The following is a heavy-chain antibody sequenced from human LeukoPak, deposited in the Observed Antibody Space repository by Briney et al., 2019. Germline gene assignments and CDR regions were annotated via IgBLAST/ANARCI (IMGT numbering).Heavy chain of an antibody. J-gene: IGHJ3*02. CDR1: GGTFSSYA. CDR3: AREGSLDAFDI. CDR2: IIPIFGTA. V-gene: IGHV1-69*05. D-gene: IGHD6-13*01. Sequence: SVKVSCKASGGTFSSYAISWVRQAPGQGLEWMGRIIPIFGTANYAQKFQGRVTITTDESTGTAYMELSSLRSEDTAVYYCAREGSLDAFDIWGQGTMVTVSS.